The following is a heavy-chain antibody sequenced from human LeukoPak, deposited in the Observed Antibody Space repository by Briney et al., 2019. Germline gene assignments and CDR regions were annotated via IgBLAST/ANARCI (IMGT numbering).Heavy chain of an antibody. CDR3: ARDWSPNWFDP. CDR2: IKQDGSEK. Sequence: GGSLRLSCAASGFTFTNYWMSWVRQAPGKGLEWVANIKQDGSEKYYVDSVKGRFTISRDNAKNSVYLQMNSLRADDTAVYYCARDWSPNWFDPWGQGTPVTVSS. J-gene: IGHJ5*02. CDR1: GFTFTNYW. V-gene: IGHV3-7*01.